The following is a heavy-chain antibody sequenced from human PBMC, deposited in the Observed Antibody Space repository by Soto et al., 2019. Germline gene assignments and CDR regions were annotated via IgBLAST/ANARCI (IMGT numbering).Heavy chain of an antibody. Sequence: QVQLLESGPGLVKPSGTLSLTCTVSGGSITGTNFWSWVRQSPVNGLEWIGEISLTGVINYNPSLKSRVIISMDKSKNQLFLELRSVTAADTAVYYCAREGFDGYSPAGYWGQGTLVTVSS. J-gene: IGHJ4*02. V-gene: IGHV4-4*02. CDR2: ISLTGVI. CDR1: GGSITGTNF. D-gene: IGHD2-15*01. CDR3: AREGFDGYSPAGY.